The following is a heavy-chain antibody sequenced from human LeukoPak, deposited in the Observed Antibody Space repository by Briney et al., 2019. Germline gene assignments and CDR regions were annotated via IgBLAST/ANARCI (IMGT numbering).Heavy chain of an antibody. V-gene: IGHV4-34*01. D-gene: IGHD2-2*01. CDR1: GGSFSGYY. Sequence: SETLSLTCAVYGGSFSGYYWSWIRQPPGKGREWLGEINHSGSTNYNPSLKSRVTISVDTSKNQFSLKLSSVTAADTAVYYCAREGDIVVVPAATDGWFDPWGQGTLVTVSS. CDR3: AREGDIVVVPAATDGWFDP. CDR2: INHSGST. J-gene: IGHJ5*02.